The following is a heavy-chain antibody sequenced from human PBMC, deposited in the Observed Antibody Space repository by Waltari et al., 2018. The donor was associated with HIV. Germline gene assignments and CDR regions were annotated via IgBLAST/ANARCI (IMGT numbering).Heavy chain of an antibody. CDR3: ARGWLSRGYYL. CDR2: IYYSGST. J-gene: IGHJ4*02. Sequence: QVQLQESGPGLVKPSQTLSLTCTVSGGSISSRGYYWSWIRQHPGKGLEWIGYIYYSGSTYYNPSLKSRLTISVDTSKNQFSLKLNSVTAADTAVYYCARGWLSRGYYLWGQGTLVTVSS. CDR1: GGSISSRGYY. V-gene: IGHV4-31*03. D-gene: IGHD3-22*01.